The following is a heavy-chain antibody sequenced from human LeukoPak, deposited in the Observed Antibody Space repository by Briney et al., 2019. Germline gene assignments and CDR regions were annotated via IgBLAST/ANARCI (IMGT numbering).Heavy chain of an antibody. D-gene: IGHD3-22*01. CDR1: GGSISSYY. Sequence: PSETLSLTCTVSGGSISSYYWSWIRQPPGKGLEWIGYIYYSGSTNYNPSLKSRVTISVDTSKNQFSLKLSSVTAADTAVYYCASHYYDGSGRDYWGQGTLVTVSS. CDR3: ASHYYDGSGRDY. CDR2: IYYSGST. J-gene: IGHJ4*02. V-gene: IGHV4-59*01.